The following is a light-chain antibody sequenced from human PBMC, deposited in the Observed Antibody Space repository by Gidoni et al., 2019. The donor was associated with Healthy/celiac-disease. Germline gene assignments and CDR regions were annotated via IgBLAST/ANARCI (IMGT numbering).Light chain of an antibody. V-gene: IGKV3-11*01. CDR3: QQRSNWGYT. J-gene: IGKJ2*01. CDR2: DAS. CDR1: QSVSSY. Sequence: EIVLTQSPATLSLSPGERATLSCRASQSVSSYLAWYQQKPGQAPRLLIYDASNRATRIPARFSGSGSGTDFTLTISSLEPEDFAVYYCQQRSNWGYTFGQGTKLEIK.